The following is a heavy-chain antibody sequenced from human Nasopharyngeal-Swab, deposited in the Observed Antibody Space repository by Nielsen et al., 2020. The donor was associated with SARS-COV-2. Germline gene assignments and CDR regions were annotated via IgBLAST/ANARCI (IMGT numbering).Heavy chain of an antibody. CDR2: TYYRSKWYN. CDR3: ARARGAYGDYYYYYYTDV. CDR1: GDSVSSSSAA. Sequence: SETLSPTCAISGDSVSSSSAAWNWIRQYPSRGLEWLGRTYYRSKWYNDYAVSVKSRITINPDTSKNQFSLHLNSVTPEDTAVYYCARARGAYGDYYYYYYTDVWGKGTTVTVSS. J-gene: IGHJ6*03. D-gene: IGHD4-17*01. V-gene: IGHV6-1*01.